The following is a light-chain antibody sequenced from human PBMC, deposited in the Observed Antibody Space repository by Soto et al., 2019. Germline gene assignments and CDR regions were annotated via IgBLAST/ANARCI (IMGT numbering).Light chain of an antibody. V-gene: IGKV1-5*03. Sequence: DIQMTQSPSTLSASVGDRVTITCRASQSISTWLAWYQQKPGKAPKLLIYKASSLEPGVPSRFSGSGSGTEFTLTISSLQPDDFATYYCQQYSSLRTFGQGTKVEIK. J-gene: IGKJ1*01. CDR1: QSISTW. CDR3: QQYSSLRT. CDR2: KAS.